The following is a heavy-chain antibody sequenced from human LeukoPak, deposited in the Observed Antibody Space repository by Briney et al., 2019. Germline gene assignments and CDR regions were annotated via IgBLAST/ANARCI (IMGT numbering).Heavy chain of an antibody. Sequence: GGSLRLSCAAYGFTFSQFWMNWVRQAPGKGLEWVAGIKEDGSEEYYVDFVKGRFTISRDNAKNSLYLQMNSLRVDDTAVYYCVRDRGCSSFDYWGQGTLVTVSS. CDR3: VRDRGCSSFDY. CDR1: GFTFSQFW. D-gene: IGHD2-15*01. CDR2: IKEDGSEE. V-gene: IGHV3-7*03. J-gene: IGHJ4*02.